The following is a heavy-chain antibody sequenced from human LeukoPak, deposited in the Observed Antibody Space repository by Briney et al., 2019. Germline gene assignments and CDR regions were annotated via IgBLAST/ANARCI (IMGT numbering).Heavy chain of an antibody. J-gene: IGHJ4*02. Sequence: SETLSVTCAVSGGTITGYHWSWIRQPPGKGLDWIGYADSRGSTLYNPSLKSRVAISVDTSQRQLSLRLTSVTAADTAVYYCARVGSGSHFDYWGQGTLVAVSS. CDR2: ADSRGST. V-gene: IGHV4-59*01. CDR3: ARVGSGSHFDY. CDR1: GGTITGYH. D-gene: IGHD5-12*01.